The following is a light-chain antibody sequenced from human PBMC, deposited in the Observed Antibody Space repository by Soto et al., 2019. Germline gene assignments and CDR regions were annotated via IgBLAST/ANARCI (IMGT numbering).Light chain of an antibody. CDR1: SGHSSYI. CDR3: DTWDTNTQV. Sequence: QSVLTQSSSASASLGSSIKLTCTLSSGHSSYIIAWHQQQTGKAPRFLMTVEGSGNYNKGSGVPDRVSGSSAGADRYLTISNLQSEDEATYYCDTWDTNTQVFGGGTQLTVL. CDR2: VEGSGNY. V-gene: IGLV4-60*03. J-gene: IGLJ2*01.